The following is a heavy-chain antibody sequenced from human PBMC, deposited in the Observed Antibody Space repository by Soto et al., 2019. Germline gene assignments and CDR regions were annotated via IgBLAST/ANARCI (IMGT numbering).Heavy chain of an antibody. D-gene: IGHD1-1*01. J-gene: IGHJ4*02. CDR1: GGSFSGYY. V-gene: IGHV4-34*01. Sequence: SETLSLTCAVYGGSFSGYYWSWIRQPPGKGLEWIGEINHSGSTNYNPSLKSRVTISVDTSKNQFSLKLSSVTAADTAVYYCASSPLETTNLFDYWGQGTLVTVSS. CDR3: ASSPLETTNLFDY. CDR2: INHSGST.